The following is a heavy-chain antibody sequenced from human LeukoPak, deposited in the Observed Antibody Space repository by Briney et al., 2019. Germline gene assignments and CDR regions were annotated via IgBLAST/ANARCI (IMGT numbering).Heavy chain of an antibody. CDR3: ARDPDAAAGSFFDY. Sequence: AASVKVSCKASGYTFTSYDINWVRQATGQGLEWMGIINPSGGSTSYAQKFQGRVTMTRDTSTSTVYMELSSLRSEDKAVYYCARDPDAAAGSFFDYWGQGTLVTVPS. CDR2: INPSGGST. V-gene: IGHV1-46*01. CDR1: GYTFTSYD. J-gene: IGHJ4*02. D-gene: IGHD6-13*01.